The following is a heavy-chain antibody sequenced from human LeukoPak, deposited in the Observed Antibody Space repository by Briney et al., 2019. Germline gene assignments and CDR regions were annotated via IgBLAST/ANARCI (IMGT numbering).Heavy chain of an antibody. J-gene: IGHJ4*02. CDR2: VYYSGST. D-gene: IGHD3-10*01. CDR3: ARSELLWFGGVNSGFDY. Sequence: PSETLSLTCTVSGGSISSDSHYWSWIRQSPGKGLEWIGYVYYSGSTNYNPSLKSRVTISVDTSKSQFSLKLKSVTAADTAVYYCARSELLWFGGVNSGFDYWGQGTLVTVSS. V-gene: IGHV4-61*01. CDR1: GGSISSDSHY.